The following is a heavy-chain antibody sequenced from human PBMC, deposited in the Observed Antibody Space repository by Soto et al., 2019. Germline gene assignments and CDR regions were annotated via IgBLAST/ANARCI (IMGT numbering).Heavy chain of an antibody. D-gene: IGHD4-17*01. V-gene: IGHV3-7*01. CDR2: IKQDGSEK. CDR1: GFTFSSYW. Sequence: PGGSLRLSCAASGFTFSSYWMSWVRQAPGEGLEWVANIKQDGSEKYYVDSVKGRFTISRDNAKNSLYLQMSSLRAEDTAVYYCARVIYAVTTDYYYYMDVWGKGTTVTVSS. J-gene: IGHJ6*03. CDR3: ARVIYAVTTDYYYYMDV.